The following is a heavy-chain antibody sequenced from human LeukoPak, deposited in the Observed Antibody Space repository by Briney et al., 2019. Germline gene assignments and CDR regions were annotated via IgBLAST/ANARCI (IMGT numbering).Heavy chain of an antibody. CDR1: GFTFSSYG. J-gene: IGHJ4*02. CDR2: ISYDGSNE. CDR3: AKDPGSGWILFDY. Sequence: PGGSLRLSCAASGFTFSSYGMHWVRQAPGKGLEWVAVISYDGSNEYYADSVKGRFTISRDNSKNTLYLQMNSLRAEDTAVYYCAKDPGSGWILFDYWGQGTLVTVSS. V-gene: IGHV3-30*18. D-gene: IGHD6-19*01.